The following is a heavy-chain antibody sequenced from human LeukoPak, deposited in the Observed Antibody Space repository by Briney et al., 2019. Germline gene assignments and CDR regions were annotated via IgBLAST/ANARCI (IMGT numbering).Heavy chain of an antibody. Sequence: KPGGSLRLSCAASGFTFSSYSMSWVRQAPGKGLEWVSSISSSSSYIYYADSVKGRFTISRDNAKNSLYLQMNSLRAEDTAVYYCARDGAIHPHYYYMDVWGKGTTVTVSS. D-gene: IGHD5-18*01. CDR3: ARDGAIHPHYYYMDV. CDR2: ISSSSSYI. V-gene: IGHV3-21*01. CDR1: GFTFSSYS. J-gene: IGHJ6*03.